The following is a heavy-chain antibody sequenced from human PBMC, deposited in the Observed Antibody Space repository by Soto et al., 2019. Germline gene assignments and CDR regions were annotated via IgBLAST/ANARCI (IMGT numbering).Heavy chain of an antibody. CDR1: GYTFTSYY. V-gene: IGHV1-46*01. CDR2: ISPSSGST. J-gene: IGHJ6*02. CDR3: ARDLVVVVAATRYYYHGMDV. D-gene: IGHD2-15*01. Sequence: ASVKVSCKASGYTFTSYYMHWVRQAPGQGLEWMGIISPSSGSTTYAQKFQGRVTMTRDTSISTAYMELSRLRSDDTAVYYCARDLVVVVAATRYYYHGMDVWGQGTTVTVSS.